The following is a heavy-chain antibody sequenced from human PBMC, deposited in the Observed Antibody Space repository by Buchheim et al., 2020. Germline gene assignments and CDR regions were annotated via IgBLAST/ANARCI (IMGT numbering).Heavy chain of an antibody. J-gene: IGHJ4*02. CDR3: ARDFSHYVFDY. D-gene: IGHD3-10*02. Sequence: QVQLQESGPGLLKPSETLSLTCTVSGDSITRFYWSWIRQATGKGLEWIGYVQASGTTSYNPSLKSPLTMSADTSKSQFSLKLSSVTTVDTAVYYCARDFSHYVFDYWGQGIL. CDR2: VQASGTT. V-gene: IGHV4-59*01. CDR1: GDSITRFY.